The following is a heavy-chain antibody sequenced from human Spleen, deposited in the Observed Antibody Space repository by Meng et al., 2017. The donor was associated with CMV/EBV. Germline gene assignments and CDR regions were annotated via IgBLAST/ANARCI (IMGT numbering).Heavy chain of an antibody. CDR1: GFTFSDYY. J-gene: IGHJ6*02. V-gene: IGHV3-11*01. Sequence: GESLKISCAASGFTFSDYYMSWVRQAPGKGLEWIAYISGSGYMIYYADSMRGRLTISRDNAKKSLYLQMDSLGADDTAVYYCARDKADEGPYYYGMDLWGQGTTVTVSS. D-gene: IGHD6-25*01. CDR2: ISGSGYMI. CDR3: ARDKADEGPYYYGMDL.